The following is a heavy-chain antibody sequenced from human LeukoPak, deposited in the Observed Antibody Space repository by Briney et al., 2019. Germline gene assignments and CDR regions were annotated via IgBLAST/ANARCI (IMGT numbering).Heavy chain of an antibody. J-gene: IGHJ6*03. CDR3: ARLVPAAIVYYYYYMDV. CDR1: GYTFTSYY. Sequence: ASVKVSCKASGYTFTSYYMHWVRQAPGQGLEWMGWINTNTGNPTYAQGFTGRFVFSLDTSVSTAYLQISSLKAEDTAVYYCARLVPAAIVYYYYYMDVWGKGTTVTVSS. CDR2: INTNTGNP. V-gene: IGHV7-4-1*02. D-gene: IGHD2-2*02.